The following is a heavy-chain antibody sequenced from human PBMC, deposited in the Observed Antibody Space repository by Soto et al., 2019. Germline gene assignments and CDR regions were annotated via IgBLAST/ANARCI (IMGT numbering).Heavy chain of an antibody. Sequence: PGGSLRLSCSASGFTFSIYSMNWVLQAPGKGLEWVSSISSSSSYIYYAYSVKGRFTISRDNAKNSLYLQMNSLRAEDTAVYYCARGLLGLDYWGQGTLVTVSS. D-gene: IGHD1-26*01. V-gene: IGHV3-21*01. CDR1: GFTFSIYS. CDR2: ISSSSSYI. CDR3: ARGLLGLDY. J-gene: IGHJ4*02.